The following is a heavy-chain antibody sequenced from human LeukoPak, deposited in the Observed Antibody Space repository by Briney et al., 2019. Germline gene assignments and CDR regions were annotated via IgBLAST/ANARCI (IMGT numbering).Heavy chain of an antibody. Sequence: ASVKVSCKASGYTFTSYDINWVRQATGQGLEWMGWMNPNSGNTGYAQKFQGRVTITRNTSISTAYMELSSLRSEDTAVYYCARATDCSGGSCYSSYYYYYMDVWGKGTTVTVSS. D-gene: IGHD2-15*01. V-gene: IGHV1-8*03. CDR2: MNPNSGNT. CDR3: ARATDCSGGSCYSSYYYYYMDV. CDR1: GYTFTSYD. J-gene: IGHJ6*03.